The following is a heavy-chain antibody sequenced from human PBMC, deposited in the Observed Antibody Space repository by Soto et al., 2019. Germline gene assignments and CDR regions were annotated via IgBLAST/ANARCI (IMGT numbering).Heavy chain of an antibody. CDR1: GFTFSSYG. D-gene: IGHD3-22*01. CDR2: ISYDGSNK. Sequence: GGSLRLSCAASGFTFSSYGMHWVRQAPGKGLEWVAVISYDGSNKYYADSVKGRFTISRDNSKNTLYLQMNSLRAEDTAVYYCAKPWAHSSDNYNWFDPWGQGTLVTVS. CDR3: AKPWAHSSDNYNWFDP. V-gene: IGHV3-30*18. J-gene: IGHJ5*02.